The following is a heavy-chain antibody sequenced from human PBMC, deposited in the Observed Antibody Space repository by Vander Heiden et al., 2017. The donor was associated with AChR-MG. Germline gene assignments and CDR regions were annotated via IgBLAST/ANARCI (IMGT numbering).Heavy chain of an antibody. V-gene: IGHV4-4*02. J-gene: IGHJ3*02. CDR2: IYHSGKT. Sequence: QVQLPESGPGLVKPSGTLSLTCSVSGGSISSSNWWSWVRQPPGKGLEWIGEIYHSGKTNYHPSLKSRVTISVDQSKNQLSLQLTSVTAADTAVYYCARISGGQRAFDIWGQGTMVTVSS. CDR3: ARISGGQRAFDI. CDR1: GGSISSSNW.